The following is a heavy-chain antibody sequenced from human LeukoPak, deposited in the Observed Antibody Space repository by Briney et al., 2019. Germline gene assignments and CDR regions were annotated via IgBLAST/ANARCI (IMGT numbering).Heavy chain of an antibody. CDR1: GDSISSGTYY. V-gene: IGHV4-61*02. J-gene: IGHJ4*02. CDR3: ARAKRWLPFDY. Sequence: SQTLSLTCTVSGDSISSGTYYWGWIRQPAGKGLEWIGRIYTSGSTNYNPSLKSRVTISVDTSKNQFSLKLSSVTAADTAVYYCARAKRWLPFDYWGQGTLVTVSS. D-gene: IGHD5-24*01. CDR2: IYTSGST.